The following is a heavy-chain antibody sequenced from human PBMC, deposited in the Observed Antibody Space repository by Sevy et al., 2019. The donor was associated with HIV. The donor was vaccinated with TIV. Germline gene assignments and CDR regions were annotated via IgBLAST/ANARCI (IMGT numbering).Heavy chain of an antibody. Sequence: ASVKVSCKASGGTFSSYAICWVRQAPGQGLEWMGGIIPIFGTANYAQKFQGRVTITADESTSTAYMELSSLRSEDTDVYYCAREGRDGYKKVFDYWGQGTLVTVSS. CDR2: IIPIFGTA. CDR1: GGTFSSYA. V-gene: IGHV1-69*13. CDR3: AREGRDGYKKVFDY. J-gene: IGHJ4*02. D-gene: IGHD5-12*01.